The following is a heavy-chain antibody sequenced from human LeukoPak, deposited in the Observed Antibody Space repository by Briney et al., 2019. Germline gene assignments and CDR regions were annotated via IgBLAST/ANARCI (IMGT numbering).Heavy chain of an antibody. CDR1: GASITSSNYS. CDR3: ARGWRYYYDSSGYYLDY. CDR2: LHHGGNT. J-gene: IGHJ4*02. D-gene: IGHD3-22*01. Sequence: ETLSLTCGVSGASITSSNYSWGWLRQPPGKGLEWIGNLHHGGNTYSNPSLKSRVTISVDTSKNQFSLKLSSVTAADTAVYYCARGWRYYYDSSGYYLDYWGQGTLVTVSS. V-gene: IGHV4-39*07.